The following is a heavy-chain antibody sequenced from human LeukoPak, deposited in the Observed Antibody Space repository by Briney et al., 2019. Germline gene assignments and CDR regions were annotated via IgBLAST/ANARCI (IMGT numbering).Heavy chain of an antibody. J-gene: IGHJ3*02. CDR2: IIPIFGTA. Sequence: SVKVSCKASGGTFSSYAISWVRQAPGQGLEWMGGIIPIFGTANYAQKFQGRVTMTRDTSTSTVYMELSSLRSEDTAVYYCAREHCGGDCYGGAFDIWGQGTMVTVSS. CDR3: AREHCGGDCYGGAFDI. D-gene: IGHD2-21*02. V-gene: IGHV1-69*05. CDR1: GGTFSSYA.